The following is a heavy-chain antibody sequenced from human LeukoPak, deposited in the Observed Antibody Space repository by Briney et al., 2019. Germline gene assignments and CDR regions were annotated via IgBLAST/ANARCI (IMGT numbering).Heavy chain of an antibody. D-gene: IGHD5-24*01. CDR2: IYTSGST. V-gene: IGHV4-4*07. J-gene: IGHJ4*02. Sequence: SETLSLTCTVSGGSISSYYWSWIRQPAGKGLEWIGRIYTSGSTNYNPSLKSRVTMSVDTSKNQFSLKLSSVTAADTAVYYCARVGYGYNYRAYFDYWGQGTLVTVSS. CDR1: GGSISSYY. CDR3: ARVGYGYNYRAYFDY.